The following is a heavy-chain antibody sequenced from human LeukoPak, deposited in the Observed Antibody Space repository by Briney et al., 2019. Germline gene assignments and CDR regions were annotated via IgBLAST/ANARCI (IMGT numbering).Heavy chain of an antibody. Sequence: SETLSLTCTVSGGSISSHYWSWIRQPPGKGLERIGYIYYSGSTTYTPSLKSRVTISLDTSKNQFSLKLSSVTAADTAVYYCARFKYDFWSGSRSYYFYGMDVWGQGTTVTVSS. CDR3: ARFKYDFWSGSRSYYFYGMDV. CDR1: GGSISSHY. V-gene: IGHV4-59*08. D-gene: IGHD3-3*01. J-gene: IGHJ6*02. CDR2: IYYSGST.